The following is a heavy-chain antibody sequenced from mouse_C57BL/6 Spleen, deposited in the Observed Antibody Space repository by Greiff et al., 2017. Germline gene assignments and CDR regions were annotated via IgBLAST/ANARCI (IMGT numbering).Heavy chain of an antibody. CDR3: ARAGDIYSNYPDY. Sequence: QVQLQQSGTELVKPGASVKLSCKASGYTITSYWLHWVKQRPGQGLEWIGNINPSNGGTNYHETFNGKATLTVDKYSSTAYRQLKSMTWADAAVAYYARAGDIYSNYPDYWGQGTTLTVSS. J-gene: IGHJ2*01. CDR1: GYTITSYW. V-gene: IGHV1-53*01. D-gene: IGHD2-5*01. CDR2: INPSNGGT.